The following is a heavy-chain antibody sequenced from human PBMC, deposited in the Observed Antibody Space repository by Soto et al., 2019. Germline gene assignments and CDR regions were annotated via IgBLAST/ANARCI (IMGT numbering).Heavy chain of an antibody. CDR2: ISAYNGNT. Sequence: QVQLVQSGAEVKKPGASVKVSCKASGYTFTSYGISWVRQAPGQGLEWMGWISAYNGNTNYAQKLQGRVTMTTDTSTSTAYMELRSLRSDDTAVYYSARLYDILTGYFKRYYYYGMDVWGQGTTVTVSS. D-gene: IGHD3-9*01. J-gene: IGHJ6*02. CDR1: GYTFTSYG. CDR3: ARLYDILTGYFKRYYYYGMDV. V-gene: IGHV1-18*01.